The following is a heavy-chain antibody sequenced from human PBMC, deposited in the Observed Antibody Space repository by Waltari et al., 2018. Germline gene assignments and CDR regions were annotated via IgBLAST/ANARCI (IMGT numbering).Heavy chain of an antibody. D-gene: IGHD6-19*01. V-gene: IGHV3-74*01. CDR3: ARWGRGIAVAGTDY. Sequence: EVQLVESGGGLVQPGGSLRLSCAASGFTFSSYWMHWVRQAPGKGLVWVSRINTDGSSTSYADSVKGRFTISRDNAKNTLYLQMNRRRAEDTAVYYCARWGRGIAVAGTDYWGQGTLVTVSS. CDR1: GFTFSSYW. J-gene: IGHJ4*02. CDR2: INTDGSST.